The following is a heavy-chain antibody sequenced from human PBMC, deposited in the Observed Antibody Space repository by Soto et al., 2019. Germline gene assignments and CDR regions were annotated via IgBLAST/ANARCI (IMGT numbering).Heavy chain of an antibody. CDR1: GFTFSIYA. CDR3: AKDRGPRRPWLIGPFDY. J-gene: IGHJ4*02. V-gene: IGHV3-30*18. Sequence: QVQLVESGGGVVQPGRSLSVSCAASGFTFSIYAMHWVRQAPGTGLEWVTVISYDGTKTYYADSVKGRFTLSSDNSKNTVYLQMNSLTDEVSAVYYCAKDRGPRRPWLIGPFDYWGQGTLVTVS. CDR2: ISYDGTKT. D-gene: IGHD3-10*01.